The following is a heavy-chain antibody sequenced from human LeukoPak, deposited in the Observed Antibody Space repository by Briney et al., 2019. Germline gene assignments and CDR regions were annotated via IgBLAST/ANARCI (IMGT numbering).Heavy chain of an antibody. D-gene: IGHD3-22*01. Sequence: GGSLRLSCTVSGFTFGDYAMSWFRQAPGKGLEWVGFIRSKAYGGTTEYAASVKGRFTISRDDSKSIAYLQMNSLKTEDTAVYYCPRDRFYYDSSGYPIDYWGQGTLVTVSS. V-gene: IGHV3-49*03. CDR3: PRDRFYYDSSGYPIDY. CDR1: GFTFGDYA. CDR2: IRSKAYGGTT. J-gene: IGHJ4*02.